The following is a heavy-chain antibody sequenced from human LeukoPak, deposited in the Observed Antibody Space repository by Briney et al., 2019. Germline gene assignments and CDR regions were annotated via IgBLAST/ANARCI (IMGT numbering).Heavy chain of an antibody. CDR2: IYAGGNT. J-gene: IGHJ4*02. Sequence: GGSLRLSCAASEFSVSNNYMNWVRQAPGKGLESVSVIYAGGNTYYAAYVKGRFTISRDNSKNTLYLQMNSLRAEDTAVYYCAKTHNWNDDYFDYWGQGTLVTVSS. CDR3: AKTHNWNDDYFDY. D-gene: IGHD1-1*01. CDR1: EFSVSNNY. V-gene: IGHV3-53*01.